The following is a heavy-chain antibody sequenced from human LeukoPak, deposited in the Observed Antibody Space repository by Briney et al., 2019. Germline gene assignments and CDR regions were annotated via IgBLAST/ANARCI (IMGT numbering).Heavy chain of an antibody. CDR3: ASSSTSAGAFDI. J-gene: IGHJ3*02. CDR1: GGSISSHY. V-gene: IGHV4-59*11. CDR2: IYYSGST. Sequence: PSETLSLTCTVSGGSISSHYWSWIRQTPGKGLEWIGYIYYSGSTNYNPSLKSRVTISVDTSKNQFSLKLSSVTAADTAVYYCASSSTSAGAFDIWGQGTMVTVSS. D-gene: IGHD2-2*01.